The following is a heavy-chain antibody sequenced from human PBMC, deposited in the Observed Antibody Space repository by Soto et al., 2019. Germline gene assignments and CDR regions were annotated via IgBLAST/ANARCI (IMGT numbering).Heavy chain of an antibody. CDR1: GYTFSNYG. J-gene: IGHJ4*02. Sequence: ASVKVSCKASGYTFSNYGVSWMLQAPGQGLEWVGWFNPANQNTNYEQKFQDRVSMTADTSTSTAYMELRGLRSDDTAVYYCARVKFGDPFDFWGQGTLVTVSS. CDR3: ARVKFGDPFDF. V-gene: IGHV1-18*01. CDR2: FNPANQNT. D-gene: IGHD2-21*02.